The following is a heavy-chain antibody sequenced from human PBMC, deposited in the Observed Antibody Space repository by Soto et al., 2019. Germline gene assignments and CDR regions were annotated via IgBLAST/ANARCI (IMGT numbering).Heavy chain of an antibody. V-gene: IGHV3-23*01. D-gene: IGHD6-13*01. CDR3: AKDGAAAGTFFYYYGMDV. Sequence: QSGGSLRLSCAASGFTFSSYAMSWVRQAPGKGLEWVSAISGSGGSTYYADSVKGRFTISRDNSKNTLYLQMNSLRAEDTAVYYCAKDGAAAGTFFYYYGMDVWGQGTTVTVSS. CDR2: ISGSGGST. CDR1: GFTFSSYA. J-gene: IGHJ6*02.